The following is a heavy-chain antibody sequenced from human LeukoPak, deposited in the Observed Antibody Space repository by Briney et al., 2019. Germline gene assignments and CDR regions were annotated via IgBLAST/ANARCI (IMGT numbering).Heavy chain of an antibody. CDR1: GYTFTGYY. CDR3: ARDDGYCSGGSCYGKFDS. Sequence: ASVKVSCKASGYTFTGYYMQWVRQAPGRGLEWMGWINPNSGGTNYAQKFQGRVTMTRDTSISTAYMDLSRLRSDDTAVYYCARDDGYCSGGSCYGKFDSWGQGTLVTVSS. J-gene: IGHJ4*02. CDR2: INPNSGGT. V-gene: IGHV1-2*02. D-gene: IGHD2-15*01.